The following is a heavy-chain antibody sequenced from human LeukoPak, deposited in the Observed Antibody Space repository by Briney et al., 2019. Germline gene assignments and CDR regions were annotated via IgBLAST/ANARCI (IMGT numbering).Heavy chain of an antibody. Sequence: SETLSLTCAVYGGSFSGYYWSWIRQPPGKGLEWIGEINHSGSTNYNPSLKSRVTTSVDTSKNQFSLKLSSVTAADTAVYYCARGTALYDILTGFNWFDPWGQGTLVTVSS. CDR1: GGSFSGYY. CDR3: ARGTALYDILTGFNWFDP. D-gene: IGHD3-9*01. J-gene: IGHJ5*02. CDR2: INHSGST. V-gene: IGHV4-34*01.